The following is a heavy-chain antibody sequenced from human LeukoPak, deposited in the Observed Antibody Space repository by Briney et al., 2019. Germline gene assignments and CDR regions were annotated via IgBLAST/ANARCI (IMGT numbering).Heavy chain of an antibody. V-gene: IGHV5-51*01. CDR2: IYPGDSDT. J-gene: IGHJ4*02. D-gene: IGHD3-10*01. CDR1: GYSFTSYW. Sequence: GAALQISCKGSGYSFTSYWIGWGRPMPGKGLEWMGIIYPGDSDTRYSPSFQGQVTISADKSISTAYLQWSSLKASDTAMYYCARQDMVRGVIFWDRWGQGTLVTVSS. CDR3: ARQDMVRGVIFWDR.